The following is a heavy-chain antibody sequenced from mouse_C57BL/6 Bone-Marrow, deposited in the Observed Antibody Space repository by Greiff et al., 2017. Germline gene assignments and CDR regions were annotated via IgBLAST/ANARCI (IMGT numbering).Heavy chain of an antibody. CDR1: GYTFTSYW. D-gene: IGHD2-13*01. CDR3: TKVISYWYFDV. CDR2: LYPGNSDT. Sequence: EVQLQQSGTVLARPGASVKMSCKTSGYTFTSYWMHWVKQRPGQGLEWIGALYPGNSDTSYNQKFKGKAKLTAVTSASTAYMELSSLTNEDSAVYYCTKVISYWYFDVWGTGTTVTVSS. V-gene: IGHV1-5*01. J-gene: IGHJ1*03.